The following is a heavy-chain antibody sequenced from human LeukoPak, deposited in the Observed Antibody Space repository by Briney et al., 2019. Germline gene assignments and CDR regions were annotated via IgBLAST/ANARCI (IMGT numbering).Heavy chain of an antibody. CDR3: AKDGNWARFED. D-gene: IGHD7-27*01. CDR2: ITSRSTT. CDR1: GFIFSHYG. J-gene: IGHJ4*02. Sequence: GGTLRLSCAASGFIFSHYGMNWVRQAPGKGLEWVSGITSRSTTYYADSVKGRFTISRDNSKNMVWLQVNSPTAEDTATYYCAKDGNWARFEDWGQGTLVTVSS. V-gene: IGHV3-23*01.